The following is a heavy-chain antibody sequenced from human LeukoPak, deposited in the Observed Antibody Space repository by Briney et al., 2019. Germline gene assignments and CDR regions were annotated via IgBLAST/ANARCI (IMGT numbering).Heavy chain of an antibody. J-gene: IGHJ4*02. Sequence: GRSLRLSCVASGITFSRHGMDWVRQAPGKGLEWVAVIADDGGVKQYADSVKGRFTVSRDNSKSTLYLQMNGLSVEDTAIYYCAREATWGEWYYDHWGQGTPVTVSS. CDR3: AREATWGEWYYDH. D-gene: IGHD3-3*01. CDR2: IADDGGVK. CDR1: GITFSRHG. V-gene: IGHV3-30*03.